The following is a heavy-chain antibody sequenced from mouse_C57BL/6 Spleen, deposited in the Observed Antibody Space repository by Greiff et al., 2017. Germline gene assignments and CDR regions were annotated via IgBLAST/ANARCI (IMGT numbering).Heavy chain of an antibody. CDR3: ARYHYYGSSYAHWYFDV. V-gene: IGHV1-26*01. CDR2: INPNNGGT. D-gene: IGHD1-1*01. Sequence: VQLQQSGPELVKPGASVKISCKASGYTFTDYYMNWVKQSHGKSLEWIGDINPNNGGTSYNQKFKGKATLTVDKSSSTAYMELRSLTSEDSAVYYCARYHYYGSSYAHWYFDVWGTGTTVTVSS. CDR1: GYTFTDYY. J-gene: IGHJ1*03.